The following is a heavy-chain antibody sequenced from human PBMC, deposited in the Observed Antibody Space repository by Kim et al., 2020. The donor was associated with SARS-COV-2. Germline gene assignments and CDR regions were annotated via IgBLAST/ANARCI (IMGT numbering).Heavy chain of an antibody. D-gene: IGHD5-12*01. J-gene: IGHJ4*02. Sequence: GGSLRLSCAASGFTFSSYGMHWVRQAPGKGLEWVAVIWYDGSNKYYADSVKGRFTISRDNSKNTLYLQMNSLRAEDTAVYYCARALSGYEYYFDYWGQGTLVTVSS. CDR2: IWYDGSNK. CDR3: ARALSGYEYYFDY. CDR1: GFTFSSYG. V-gene: IGHV3-33*01.